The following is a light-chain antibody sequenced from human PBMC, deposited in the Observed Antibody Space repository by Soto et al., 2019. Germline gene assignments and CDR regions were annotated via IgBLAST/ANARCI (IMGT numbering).Light chain of an antibody. CDR2: GAS. J-gene: IGKJ1*01. CDR1: QSVSSTY. CDR3: QQCVSSPWT. Sequence: EIVLTQSPGTLSLSPGERATLSCRASQSVSSTYLAWYQQKPGQAPRLLIYGASSRATVIPDRFSGGGSGTDFTLTISRVEPEDFAVYYCQQCVSSPWTFGQGTKVEIK. V-gene: IGKV3-20*01.